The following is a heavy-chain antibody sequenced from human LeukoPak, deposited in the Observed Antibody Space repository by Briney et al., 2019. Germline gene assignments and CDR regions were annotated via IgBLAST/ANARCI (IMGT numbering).Heavy chain of an antibody. Sequence: GGSLRLSCAASGFTFSNTWMTWVRQAPGKGLEWVGRIKTKAEGETTDFAAPVKGRFTISRDDSKTTLYLHMNSLKTEDTAVYFCNKLWLGGFDIWGQGTKVTGSS. D-gene: IGHD3-10*01. CDR2: IKTKAEGETT. CDR3: NKLWLGGFDI. J-gene: IGHJ3*02. V-gene: IGHV3-15*01. CDR1: GFTFSNTW.